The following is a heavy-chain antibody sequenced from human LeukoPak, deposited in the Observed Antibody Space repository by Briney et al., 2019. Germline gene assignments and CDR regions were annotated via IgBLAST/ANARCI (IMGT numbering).Heavy chain of an antibody. Sequence: GASVKVSCKASGYTFTSYGISWLRQAPGQGLEWMGWISAYNGNTNYAQKLQGRVTMTAATSTSTAYMELRSLRSDDTAVYYCARAPGIVVVPAAPYYYYYMDVWGKGTTVTVSS. CDR1: GYTFTSYG. CDR2: ISAYNGNT. J-gene: IGHJ6*03. D-gene: IGHD2-2*01. CDR3: ARAPGIVVVPAAPYYYYYMDV. V-gene: IGHV1-18*01.